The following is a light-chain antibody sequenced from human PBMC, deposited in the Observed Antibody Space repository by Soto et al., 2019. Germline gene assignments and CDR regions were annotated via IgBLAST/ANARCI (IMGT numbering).Light chain of an antibody. CDR1: QSVSSN. J-gene: IGKJ1*01. CDR3: HHYHNWPRT. V-gene: IGKV3-15*01. CDR2: GAS. Sequence: EIVMTQSPATLSVSPGERATLSCRDSQSVSSNLAWYQQKPGQAPRLLIYGASTRATGIPARFSGSGSGTDFTLTISSLHSEDFAVYYCHHYHNWPRTFGQGTKVEIK.